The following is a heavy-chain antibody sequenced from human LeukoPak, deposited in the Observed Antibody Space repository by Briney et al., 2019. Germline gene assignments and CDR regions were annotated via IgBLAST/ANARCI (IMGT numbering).Heavy chain of an antibody. J-gene: IGHJ5*02. V-gene: IGHV1-2*02. CDR2: INPNSGGT. CDR1: GYTFTGYY. CDR3: ARVDTRGYGSGWYDWFDP. D-gene: IGHD6-19*01. Sequence: ASVKVSCKASGYTFTGYYMHWVRQAPGQGLEWMGWINPNSGGTNYAQKFQGRVTMTRDTPISTAYMELSRLRSDDTAVYYCARVDTRGYGSGWYDWFDPWGQGTLVTVSS.